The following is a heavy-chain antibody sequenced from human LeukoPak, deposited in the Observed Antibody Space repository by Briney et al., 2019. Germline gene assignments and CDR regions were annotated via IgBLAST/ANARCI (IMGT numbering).Heavy chain of an antibody. D-gene: IGHD2-21*02. CDR3: AKSVVVTATYDAFDM. J-gene: IGHJ3*02. CDR2: ISGSGGST. Sequence: GGSLRLSCAASGFTFNSYAMSWVRQAPGKGLEWVLAISGSGGSTYYTDSVKGRFTISRDNSRDTLYLQMNSLRAEDTALYYCAKSVVVTATYDAFDMWGQGTMVTVSS. CDR1: GFTFNSYA. V-gene: IGHV3-23*01.